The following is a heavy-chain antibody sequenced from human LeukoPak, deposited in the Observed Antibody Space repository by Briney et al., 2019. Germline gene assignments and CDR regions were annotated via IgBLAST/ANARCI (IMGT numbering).Heavy chain of an antibody. CDR2: ISSSGSTI. Sequence: GGSLRLSCAATGFTFSSYEMNWVRQAPGKGLEWVSYISSSGSTIYYADSVKGRFTISRDNAKNSLYLQMNSLRAEDTAVYYCARDRVGATVNFDYWGQGTLVTVSS. CDR3: ARDRVGATVNFDY. D-gene: IGHD1-26*01. J-gene: IGHJ4*02. CDR1: GFTFSSYE. V-gene: IGHV3-48*03.